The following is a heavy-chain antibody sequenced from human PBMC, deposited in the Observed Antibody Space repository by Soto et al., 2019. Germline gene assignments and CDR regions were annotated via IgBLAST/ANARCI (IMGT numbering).Heavy chain of an antibody. CDR3: AKLRFLGWLSRIDY. CDR1: GFTFSSYA. D-gene: IGHD3-3*01. V-gene: IGHV3-23*01. Sequence: GGSLRLSCAASGFTFSSYAMSWVRQAPGKGLEWVSAISGSGGSTYYADSVKGRFTISRDNSKNTLYLQMNSLRAEDTAVYYCAKLRFLGWLSRIDYWGQGTLVTVSS. CDR2: ISGSGGST. J-gene: IGHJ4*02.